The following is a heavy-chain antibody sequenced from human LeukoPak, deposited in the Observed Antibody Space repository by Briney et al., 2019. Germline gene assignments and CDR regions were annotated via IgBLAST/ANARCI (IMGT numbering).Heavy chain of an antibody. CDR1: GFTFSGSA. J-gene: IGHJ5*02. V-gene: IGHV3-73*01. CDR2: IDKKDKGYATAT. CDR3: TRDSGTYNWFDP. Sequence: GGSLRLSCAASGFTFSGSAIHWVRQSSGKGLEWVGQIDKKDKGYATATAYAASVKGRFTISRDDSINKAYLQMKSLKTEDTALYYCTRDSGTYNWFDPWGQGTLVTVSS. D-gene: IGHD1-26*01.